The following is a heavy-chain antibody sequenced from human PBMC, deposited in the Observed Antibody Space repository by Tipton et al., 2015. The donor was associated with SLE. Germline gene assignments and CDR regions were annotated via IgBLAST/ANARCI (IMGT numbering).Heavy chain of an antibody. CDR3: GRQYYDSFIGYSKWIDP. J-gene: IGHJ5*02. D-gene: IGHD3-9*01. CDR1: GFNFNNYN. V-gene: IGHV3-48*03. Sequence: GSLRLSCVGSGFNFNNYNMNWVRQAPGKGMEWISYITNSGNTIYYADSVKGRFSISRDNAKNSVYLQMNSLRAEDSGIYYCGRQYYDSFIGYSKWIDPWGQGTLVTVSA. CDR2: ITNSGNTI.